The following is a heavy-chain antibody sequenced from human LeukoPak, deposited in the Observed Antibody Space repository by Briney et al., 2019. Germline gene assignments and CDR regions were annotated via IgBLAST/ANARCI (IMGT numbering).Heavy chain of an antibody. CDR1: GFDFSAHE. J-gene: IGHJ1*01. CDR2: IRNKAHTFST. CDR3: VRASQGYFQS. V-gene: IGHV3-72*01. Sequence: GGSLRLSCAASGFDFSAHEMDWVRQAPGKGLEWVGRIRNKAHTFSTEYAASVGGRFTVSRDDSKNSLSLQMNSLRSEDTAVYYCVRASQGYFQSWGQGTLVSVSS.